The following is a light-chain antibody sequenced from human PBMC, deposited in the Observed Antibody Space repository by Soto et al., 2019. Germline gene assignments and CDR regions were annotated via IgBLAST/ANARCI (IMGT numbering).Light chain of an antibody. J-gene: IGLJ1*01. Sequence: QSVLTRPPSVSAAPGRTVTISFSGSSSNIGNSFVSWYQQLPGTAPRLLIYDNNERPSGIPDRFSGSKSGTSATLGITGLQTGDEADYYCGAWDGGLSAFVFGTGTKVTVL. CDR3: GAWDGGLSAFV. CDR1: SSNIGNSF. CDR2: DNN. V-gene: IGLV1-51*01.